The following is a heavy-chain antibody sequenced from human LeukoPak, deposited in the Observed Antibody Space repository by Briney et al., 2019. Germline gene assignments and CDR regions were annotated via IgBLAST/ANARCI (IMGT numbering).Heavy chain of an antibody. J-gene: IGHJ5*02. CDR1: GSRFTSYW. Sequence: GASLKISWKGSGSRFTSYWIGWGRQMPGKGLEWMGIIYPGDSETRYSPSFQRQVTISADKSISTAYLQWSSLKASDTAMYYCARRLAVRNWFDPWGQGTLVPVSS. CDR2: IYPGDSET. V-gene: IGHV5-51*01. CDR3: ARRLAVRNWFDP. D-gene: IGHD3-16*01.